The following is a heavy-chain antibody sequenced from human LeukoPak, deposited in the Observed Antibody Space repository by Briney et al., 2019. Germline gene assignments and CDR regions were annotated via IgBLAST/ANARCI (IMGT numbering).Heavy chain of an antibody. Sequence: SETLSLTCAVYGGSFSGYSWTWIRQPPGKGLEWIGEINHSGSTNYNPSLKSRVTISVDKSKNQFSLKLSSVTAADTAVYYCARDGWAYSSSWYSKSLSTYYYYYYMDVWGKGTTVTISS. CDR2: INHSGST. CDR1: GGSFSGYS. J-gene: IGHJ6*03. CDR3: ARDGWAYSSSWYSKSLSTYYYYYYMDV. D-gene: IGHD6-13*01. V-gene: IGHV4-34*01.